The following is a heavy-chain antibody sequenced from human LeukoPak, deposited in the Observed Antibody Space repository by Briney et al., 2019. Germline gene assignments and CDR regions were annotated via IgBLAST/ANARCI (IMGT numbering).Heavy chain of an antibody. Sequence: SETLSLTCTVSGGSISSYYWSWLRQPPGKGLEYIGYTHYSGSTNYNPSLKSRVTISLDTSGNQFSLKLSSVTAADTAVYYCARRAGIAAAGTPYYYYYMDVWGKGTTVTVSS. J-gene: IGHJ6*03. V-gene: IGHV4-59*01. CDR1: GGSISSYY. CDR2: THYSGST. CDR3: ARRAGIAAAGTPYYYYYMDV. D-gene: IGHD6-13*01.